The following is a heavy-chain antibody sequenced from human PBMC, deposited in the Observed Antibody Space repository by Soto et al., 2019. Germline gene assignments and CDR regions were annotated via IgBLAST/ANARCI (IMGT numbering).Heavy chain of an antibody. CDR2: ISSNGGST. CDR1: GFTFSSYA. Sequence: EGALRLSCSASGFTFSSYAMHWVRQAPGKGLEYVSAISSNGGSTYYADSVKGRFTISGDNSKNTLYLQMSSLRAEDTAVYYCVKELGVVVPAAISYYGMDVWGQGTTVTVSS. D-gene: IGHD2-2*01. V-gene: IGHV3-64D*08. CDR3: VKELGVVVPAAISYYGMDV. J-gene: IGHJ6*02.